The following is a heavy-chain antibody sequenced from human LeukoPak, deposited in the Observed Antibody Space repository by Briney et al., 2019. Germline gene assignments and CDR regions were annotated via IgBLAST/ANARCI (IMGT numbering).Heavy chain of an antibody. CDR2: INPSGDFT. D-gene: IGHD6-6*01. CDR1: GYTFSSYY. Sequence: ASVKVSCKASGYTFSSYYMHWVRQAPGRGLEWMGMINPSGDFTDYAQKFQGRVTMTRDTSTSTVYMELSSLKSEDTAVYYCARDAVPNISARLLYWGQGSLVTVSS. CDR3: ARDAVPNISARLLY. V-gene: IGHV1-46*01. J-gene: IGHJ4*02.